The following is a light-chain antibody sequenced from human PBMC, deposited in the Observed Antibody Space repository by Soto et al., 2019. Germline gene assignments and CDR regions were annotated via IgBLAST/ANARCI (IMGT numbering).Light chain of an antibody. CDR2: EVS. J-gene: IGLJ1*01. CDR3: TSYAGSNTYV. Sequence: QSALTQPPSVSGSPGQSVTISCTGTSTDFVGYNRVSWYQQPPGTAPKLMIYEVSKRPSGVPDRFSGSKSGNTASLTISGLQAADEADYFCTSYAGSNTYVFGSGTKATVL. CDR1: STDFVGYNR. V-gene: IGLV2-18*02.